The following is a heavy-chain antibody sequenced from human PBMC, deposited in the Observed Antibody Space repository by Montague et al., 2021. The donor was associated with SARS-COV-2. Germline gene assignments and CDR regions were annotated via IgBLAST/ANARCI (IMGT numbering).Heavy chain of an antibody. CDR1: GLPFSVYW. D-gene: IGHD5-12*01. CDR3: ARGGGGYDY. Sequence: SLRLSCAASGLPFSVYWMSWVRQAPGKGLEWVANIKGDGSEKYYVDSVKGRFTISRDNAKNSLYLQMNSLRAEDTAVYYCARGGGGYDYWGQGTLVTVSS. V-gene: IGHV3-7*04. J-gene: IGHJ4*02. CDR2: IKGDGSEK.